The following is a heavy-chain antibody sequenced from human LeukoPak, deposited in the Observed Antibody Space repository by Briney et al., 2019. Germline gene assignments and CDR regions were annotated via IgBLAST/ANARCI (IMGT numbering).Heavy chain of an antibody. V-gene: IGHV3-23*01. Sequence: GVSLRLSCAASGFTFSSYAMSWVRQAPGKGLEWVSAISGSGGSTYYADSVKGRFTISRDNSKNTLYLQMNSLRAEDTAVYYCARGVGLVGATTAPFDYWGQGTLVTVSS. D-gene: IGHD1-26*01. CDR1: GFTFSSYA. CDR2: ISGSGGST. CDR3: ARGVGLVGATTAPFDY. J-gene: IGHJ4*02.